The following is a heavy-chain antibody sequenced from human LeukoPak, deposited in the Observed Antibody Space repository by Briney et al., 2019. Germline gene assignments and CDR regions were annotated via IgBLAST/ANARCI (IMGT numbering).Heavy chain of an antibody. D-gene: IGHD3-22*01. CDR1: GFTFSSYG. Sequence: GGSLRLSCAASGFTFSSYGMHWVRQAPGKGLEWVAVIWYDGSNKHYADSVKGRFTISRDNSKNTLYLQMNSLRAEDTAVYYCARGAYYDSSGYYYELHQYGMDVWGQGTTVTVSS. V-gene: IGHV3-33*01. J-gene: IGHJ6*02. CDR3: ARGAYYDSSGYYYELHQYGMDV. CDR2: IWYDGSNK.